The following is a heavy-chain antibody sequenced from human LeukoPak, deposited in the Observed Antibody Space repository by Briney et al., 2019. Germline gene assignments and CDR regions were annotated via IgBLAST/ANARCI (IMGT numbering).Heavy chain of an antibody. CDR3: ARDPRRTVITYVPHYYYGMDV. CDR1: GFTFSSYA. Sequence: PGGSLRLSCAASGFTFSSYAMSWVRQAPGKGLEWVAVISYDGSNKYYADSVKGRFTISRDNSKNTLYLQMNSLRAEDTAVYYCARDPRRTVITYVPHYYYGMDVWGQGTTVTVSS. V-gene: IGHV3-30-3*01. J-gene: IGHJ6*02. CDR2: ISYDGSNK. D-gene: IGHD4-11*01.